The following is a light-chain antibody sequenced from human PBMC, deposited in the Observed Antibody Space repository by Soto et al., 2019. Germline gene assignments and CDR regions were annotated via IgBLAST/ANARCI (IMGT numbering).Light chain of an antibody. CDR1: QTIDNT. V-gene: IGKV3D-15*01. Sequence: EIVMTQSPATLSLSPVERATLSCRASQTIDNTLAWYQRKPGQAPRLLIYDVSNRATDIPARFSGSGSGTDFTLTISSLEPEDFAVFYCHQYGISPPTFGPGTKVDIK. J-gene: IGKJ1*01. CDR2: DVS. CDR3: HQYGISPPT.